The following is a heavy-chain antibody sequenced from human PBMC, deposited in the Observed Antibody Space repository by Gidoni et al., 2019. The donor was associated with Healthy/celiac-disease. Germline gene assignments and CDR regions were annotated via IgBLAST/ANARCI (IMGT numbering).Heavy chain of an antibody. CDR1: GFTFSSYA. Sequence: EVQLLASGGGLVQPGGSLSLSCAASGFTFSSYAMSWVRQAPGKGLEWFSSISGSGGSTYYADSVKGRFTISRDNSKITLYLQMNSLRAEDTAVYYCANWPPELWFGELSGGYFDYWGQGTLVTVSS. D-gene: IGHD3-10*01. V-gene: IGHV3-23*01. J-gene: IGHJ4*02. CDR3: ANWPPELWFGELSGGYFDY. CDR2: ISGSGGST.